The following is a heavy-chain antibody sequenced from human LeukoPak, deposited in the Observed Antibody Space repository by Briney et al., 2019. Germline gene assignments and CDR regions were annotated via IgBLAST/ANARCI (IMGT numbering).Heavy chain of an antibody. CDR3: ARGPLGFGMDV. J-gene: IGHJ6*02. Sequence: PGGSLRLSCAASGFTFNSHAMHWVRQAPGKGLDYVSAITSNGGSTYYADSVKGRFTISRDNSKNTLYLQKGSLRTEDMAVYYCARGPLGFGMDVWGQGTTVTVSS. V-gene: IGHV3-64*02. D-gene: IGHD1-26*01. CDR2: ITSNGGST. CDR1: GFTFNSHA.